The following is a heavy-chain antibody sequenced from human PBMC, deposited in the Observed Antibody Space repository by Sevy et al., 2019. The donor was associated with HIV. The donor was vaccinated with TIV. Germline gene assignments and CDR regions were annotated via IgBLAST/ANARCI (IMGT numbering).Heavy chain of an antibody. D-gene: IGHD3-9*01. Sequence: GGSLRLSCAASGFTFDDYAMHWVRQAPGKGLEWVSGISWNSGSIGYADSVKGGLTISRVTAKSSLYLQMNSLRAEDTALYYCAKSSRYDSLTGSFDPWGQGTLVTVSS. CDR2: ISWNSGSI. CDR3: AKSSRYDSLTGSFDP. J-gene: IGHJ5*02. CDR1: GFTFDDYA. V-gene: IGHV3-9*01.